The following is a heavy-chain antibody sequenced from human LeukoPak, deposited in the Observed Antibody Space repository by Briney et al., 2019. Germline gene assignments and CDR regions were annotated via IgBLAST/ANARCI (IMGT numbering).Heavy chain of an antibody. V-gene: IGHV3-9*01. D-gene: IGHD6-13*01. J-gene: IGHJ6*02. CDR3: AKDRRVRVAAPPMDV. CDR1: GFTFDDYA. Sequence: GGSLRLSCAASGFTFDDYAMHWVRQAPGKGLEWVSGISWNSGSIGYADSVKGRFTISRDNAKNSLYLQMNSLRAEDTALYYCAKDRRVRVAAPPMDVWGQGTTVTVSS. CDR2: ISWNSGSI.